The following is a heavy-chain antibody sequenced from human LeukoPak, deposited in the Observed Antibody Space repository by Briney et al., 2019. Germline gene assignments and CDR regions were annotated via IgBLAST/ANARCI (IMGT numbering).Heavy chain of an antibody. Sequence: SETLSLTCTVSGGSISSSSYYWGWIRQPPGEGLEWIGSIYYSGSTYYNPSLKSRVTISVDTSKNQFSLKLSSVTAADTAVYYCARGDVVVVAATRDWFDPWGQGTLVTVSS. J-gene: IGHJ5*02. CDR2: IYYSGST. CDR3: ARGDVVVVAATRDWFDP. V-gene: IGHV4-39*07. CDR1: GGSISSSSYY. D-gene: IGHD2-15*01.